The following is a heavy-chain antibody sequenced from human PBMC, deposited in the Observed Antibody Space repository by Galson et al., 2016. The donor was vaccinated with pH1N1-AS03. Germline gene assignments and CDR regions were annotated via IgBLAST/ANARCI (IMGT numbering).Heavy chain of an antibody. CDR3: ARVSAGLTGYYYAMDV. CDR2: TNPSDGNT. Sequence: SVKVSCKASGYTFTSYYIHWVRQAPGQGREWMGITNPSDGNTNYAQRFQGRVTMTRDTSTSTVYMELSSLRSDDTAVYYCARVSAGLTGYYYAMDVWGQGTAVTVSS. D-gene: IGHD4/OR15-4a*01. V-gene: IGHV1-46*01. J-gene: IGHJ6*02. CDR1: GYTFTSYY.